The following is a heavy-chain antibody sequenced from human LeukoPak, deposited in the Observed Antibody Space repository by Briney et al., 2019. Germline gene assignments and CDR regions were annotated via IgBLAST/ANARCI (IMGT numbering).Heavy chain of an antibody. D-gene: IGHD3-10*01. J-gene: IGHJ5*02. V-gene: IGHV3-21*01. CDR1: GFTFSSYS. CDR3: ARSELLRSEFDP. Sequence: GGSLRLSCAASGFTFSSYSMNWVRQAPGKGLEWVSSISSSSSYIYYADSVKGRFTISRDNAKNSLYLQMNSLRAEDTAVYYCARSELLRSEFDPWGQGTLVTVSS. CDR2: ISSSSSYI.